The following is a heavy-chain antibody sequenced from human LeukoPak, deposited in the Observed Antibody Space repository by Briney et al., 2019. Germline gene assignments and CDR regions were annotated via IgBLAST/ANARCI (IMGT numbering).Heavy chain of an antibody. CDR1: GFTFSNYW. V-gene: IGHV3-74*01. CDR3: GRSANGTYYRDY. Sequence: GGSLRLSCVASGFTFSNYWMHWGRQAPGKGLVWVSRVNPDGGVTNYADSVKGRFTISRDNAKNTLYLQMNSLRAEDTAVYFCGRSANGTYYRDYWGQGTLVTVSS. D-gene: IGHD1-26*01. CDR2: VNPDGGVT. J-gene: IGHJ4*02.